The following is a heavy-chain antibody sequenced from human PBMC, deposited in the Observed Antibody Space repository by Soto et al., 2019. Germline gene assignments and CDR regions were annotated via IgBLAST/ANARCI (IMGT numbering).Heavy chain of an antibody. J-gene: IGHJ4*02. CDR1: GGSFGGYY. D-gene: IGHD3-22*01. Sequence: SETLSLTCAVYGGSFGGYYWSWIRQPPGKGLEWIGEINHSGSTNYNPSLKSRVTISVDTSKNQFSLKLSSVTAADTAVYYCARVGDSSGYYHSDFDYWGQGTLVTVSS. CDR2: INHSGST. V-gene: IGHV4-34*01. CDR3: ARVGDSSGYYHSDFDY.